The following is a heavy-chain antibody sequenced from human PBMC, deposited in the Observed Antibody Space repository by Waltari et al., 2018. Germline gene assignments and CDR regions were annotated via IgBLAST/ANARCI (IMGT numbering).Heavy chain of an antibody. V-gene: IGHV1-2*02. CDR3: ARDNSGSYYQY. J-gene: IGHJ1*01. Sequence: QVQLVQSGAEVKEPGASVKVSCKASGYTFNDYYMYWVRQAPGQGPEWMGWSSPNSGGTTNAQKFQGRVTMTRDTSISTAYMELSSLRSDDTAVYYCARDNSGSYYQYWGQGTLVTVSS. CDR2: SSPNSGGT. CDR1: GYTFNDYY. D-gene: IGHD1-26*01.